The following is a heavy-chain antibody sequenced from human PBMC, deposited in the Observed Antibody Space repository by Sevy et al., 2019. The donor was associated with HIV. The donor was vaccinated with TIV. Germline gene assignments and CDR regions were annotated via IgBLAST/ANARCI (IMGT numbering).Heavy chain of an antibody. V-gene: IGHV3-15*01. D-gene: IGHD3-22*01. CDR3: TTDLSRDSSGYSVFGAFDI. CDR2: IKSKTDGGTT. CDR1: GFTFSNAW. J-gene: IGHJ3*02. Sequence: GGSLRLSCAASGFTFSNAWMSWVRQAPGKGLEWVGRIKSKTDGGTTDYAAPVKGRFTISRDDSKNTLYLQMNSLKTEDTAVYYCTTDLSRDSSGYSVFGAFDIRGQGTMVTVSS.